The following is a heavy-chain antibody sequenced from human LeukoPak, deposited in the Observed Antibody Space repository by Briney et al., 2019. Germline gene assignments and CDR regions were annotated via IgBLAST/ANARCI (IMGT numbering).Heavy chain of an antibody. V-gene: IGHV1-69*04. CDR1: GGTFSSYA. J-gene: IGHJ6*02. D-gene: IGHD3-10*01. CDR2: IIPILGIA. CDR3: ARFRIWFGERYGMDV. Sequence: ASVKVSCKASGGTFSSYAISWVRQAPGQGLEWMGRIIPILGIANYAQKFQGRVTITADKSTSTAYMELSSLRSEDTAVYYCARFRIWFGERYGMDVWGQGTTVTVSS.